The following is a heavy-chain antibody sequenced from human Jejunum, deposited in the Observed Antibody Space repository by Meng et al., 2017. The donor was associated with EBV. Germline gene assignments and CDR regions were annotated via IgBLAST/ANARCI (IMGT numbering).Heavy chain of an antibody. CDR1: GLTFSSYG. V-gene: IGHV3-23*04. Sequence: VGAGGGLAQSGGSLRLSGASSGLTFSSYGMSWVRQAPGKGLEWVSIVSGNGDTTHYADSVKGRFTISRDNSKNTVYLQMNSPSAEDTAVYYCVPSIWGSYRHHFDYWGQGTLVTVSS. J-gene: IGHJ4*02. CDR3: VPSIWGSYRHHFDY. CDR2: VSGNGDTT. D-gene: IGHD3-16*02.